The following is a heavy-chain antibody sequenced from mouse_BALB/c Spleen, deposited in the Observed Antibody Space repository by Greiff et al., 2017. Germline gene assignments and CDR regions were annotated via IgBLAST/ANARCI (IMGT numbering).Heavy chain of an antibody. CDR2: IYPGNSDT. CDR3: TRREGDGAMVY. V-gene: IGHV1-5*01. J-gene: IGHJ4*01. CDR1: GYTFTSYW. Sequence: EVKLVESGTVLARPGASVKMSCKASGYTFTSYWMHWVKQRPGQGLEWIGAIYPGNSDTSYNQKFKGKAKLTAVTSTSTAYMELSSLTNEDSAVYYCTRREGDGAMVYWGQGTSVTVSS.